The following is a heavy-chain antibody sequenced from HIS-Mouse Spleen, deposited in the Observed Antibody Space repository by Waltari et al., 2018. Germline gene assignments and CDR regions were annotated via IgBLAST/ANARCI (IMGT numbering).Heavy chain of an antibody. CDR3: ARGRYSSSGMDV. CDR1: GGSFSGYY. J-gene: IGHJ6*02. CDR2: INHSGST. V-gene: IGHV4-34*01. D-gene: IGHD6-13*01. Sequence: QVQLQQWGAGLLKPSEPLSLTCAVHGGSFSGYYRSWTRQPPGKGLEWIGEINHSGSTNYNPSLKSRVTISVDTSKNQFSLKLSSVTAADTAVYYCARGRYSSSGMDVWGQGTTVTVSS.